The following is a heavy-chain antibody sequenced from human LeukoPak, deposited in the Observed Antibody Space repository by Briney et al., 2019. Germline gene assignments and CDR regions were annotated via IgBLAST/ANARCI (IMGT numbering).Heavy chain of an antibody. CDR2: ISSSSSYI. V-gene: IGHV3-21*01. J-gene: IGHJ3*02. CDR3: AREFRGFTWTFDI. CDR1: GFTFSSYS. Sequence: GGSLRLSCAASGFTFSSYSMNWVRQAPGKGLEWVSSISSSSSYIYYTDSVKGRFTISRDNAKNSLYLQMNSLRAEDTAVYYCAREFRGFTWTFDIWGQGTMVTVSS. D-gene: IGHD3-10*01.